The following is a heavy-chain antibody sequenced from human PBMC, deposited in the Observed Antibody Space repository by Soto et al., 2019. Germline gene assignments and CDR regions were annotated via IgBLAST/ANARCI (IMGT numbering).Heavy chain of an antibody. J-gene: IGHJ6*02. V-gene: IGHV1-18*04. Sequence: XSVKVPYKASGYSFTSYGIIWVRQAPGQGLEWMGWISAYNGNTNYAQKLQGRVTMTTDTSTSTAYMELRSLRSDDTAVYYCASGRMAPADPWRRIYYYGMDVWGQGTTVTVSS. CDR1: GYSFTSYG. CDR2: ISAYNGNT. CDR3: ASGRMAPADPWRRIYYYGMDV. D-gene: IGHD2-2*01.